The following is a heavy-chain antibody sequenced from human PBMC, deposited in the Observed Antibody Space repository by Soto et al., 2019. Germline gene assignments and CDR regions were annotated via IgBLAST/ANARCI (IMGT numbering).Heavy chain of an antibody. Sequence: SGPTLGNPTQTLTLTCTFSGFSLSTSGEGVGWIRQPPGKALEWLALIYWDDDKRYSPSLKNRLTVTKDTSKNQVVLTMTNMDPVDTATYYCVYSDRGSYFDYWGQGTLVTVSS. CDR2: IYWDDDK. V-gene: IGHV2-5*02. CDR3: VYSDRGSYFDY. D-gene: IGHD2-15*01. J-gene: IGHJ4*02. CDR1: GFSLSTSGEG.